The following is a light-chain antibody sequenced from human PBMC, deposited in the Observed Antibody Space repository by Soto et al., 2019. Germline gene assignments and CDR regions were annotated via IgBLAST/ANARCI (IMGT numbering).Light chain of an antibody. CDR2: GNS. J-gene: IGLJ2*01. V-gene: IGLV1-40*01. CDR1: SSNIGAGYD. Sequence: QSVLTQPPSVSGAPGQRVTISCTGSSSNIGAGYDVHWYQRLPGTAPKLLIYGNSNRPSGVPDRFSGSKSGTSASLAITGLQAEDEAGYYCQSYDSSLSGSVFGGGTKLTVL. CDR3: QSYDSSLSGSV.